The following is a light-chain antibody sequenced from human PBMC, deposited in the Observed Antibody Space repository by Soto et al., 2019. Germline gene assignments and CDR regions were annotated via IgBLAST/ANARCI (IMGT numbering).Light chain of an antibody. Sequence: QSVLTQPASVSGSPGQSITISCTGTSSDVGSYNLVSWYQQHPGKAPKLMIYEGSKRPSGVSNRFSGSESGKTASLTISGLQAEDEADYYCCSYAGSSTLDVVFGGGTKVTVL. V-gene: IGLV2-23*01. CDR1: SSDVGSYNL. CDR2: EGS. CDR3: CSYAGSSTLDVV. J-gene: IGLJ2*01.